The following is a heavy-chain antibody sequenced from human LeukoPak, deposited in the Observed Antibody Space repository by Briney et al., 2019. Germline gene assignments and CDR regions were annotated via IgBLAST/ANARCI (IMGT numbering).Heavy chain of an antibody. CDR2: ISSSSSYI. CDR3: TCDLDRSNGL. Sequence: GGSLRLSCAASGSTFSSYSMNWVRQAPGKGLEWVSSISSSSSYIYYADSVKGRFTVSRDNAKSSLYLQMNSLRPEDTAVYYCTCDLDRSNGLWGQGTMVTVSS. D-gene: IGHD2-8*01. V-gene: IGHV3-21*01. J-gene: IGHJ3*01. CDR1: GSTFSSYS.